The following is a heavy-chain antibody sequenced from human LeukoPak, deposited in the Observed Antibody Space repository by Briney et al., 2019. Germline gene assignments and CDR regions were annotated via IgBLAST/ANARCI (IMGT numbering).Heavy chain of an antibody. V-gene: IGHV3-48*03. CDR3: ATTYSSGWPYYYYYYMDV. D-gene: IGHD6-19*01. CDR2: ISSSGSTI. J-gene: IGHJ6*03. CDR1: GFTFSSYE. Sequence: PGGSLRLSCAASGFTFSSYEMNWVRQAPGKGLEWVSYISSSGSTIYYADSVKGRFTFSRDNSKNTLHLQMNNLRAEDTAVYYCATTYSSGWPYYYYYYMDVWGKGTTVTVSS.